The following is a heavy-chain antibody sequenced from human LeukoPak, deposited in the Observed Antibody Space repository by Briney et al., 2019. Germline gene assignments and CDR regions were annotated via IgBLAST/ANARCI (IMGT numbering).Heavy chain of an antibody. Sequence: HGESLKISCKGSGYSFTNFWIGWVGQMPGKGLEWMGIIYPGDSDTRYSPSFQGQVTISADKSISTAYLQWSSLKASDTAMYYCARPPTTSTTPFDYWGQGTLVTVSS. CDR3: ARPPTTSTTPFDY. V-gene: IGHV5-51*01. CDR1: GYSFTNFW. D-gene: IGHD1-7*01. J-gene: IGHJ4*02. CDR2: IYPGDSDT.